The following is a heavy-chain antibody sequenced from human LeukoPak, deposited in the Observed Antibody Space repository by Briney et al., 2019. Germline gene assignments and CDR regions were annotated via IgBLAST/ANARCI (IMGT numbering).Heavy chain of an antibody. CDR2: ISNSGAGT. V-gene: IGHV3-23*01. D-gene: IGHD3-10*01. J-gene: IGHJ6*02. CDR1: GGTFSNYA. Sequence: PGGSLRLSCAASGGTFSNYAMSWVRQAPGKGLEWVSTISNSGAGTYYADSVKGRFTISRDNSKNTLYLQMNSLRAEDTAIHYCAKVPYSDYGSGRPPFMDVWGQGTTVAVSS. CDR3: AKVPYSDYGSGRPPFMDV.